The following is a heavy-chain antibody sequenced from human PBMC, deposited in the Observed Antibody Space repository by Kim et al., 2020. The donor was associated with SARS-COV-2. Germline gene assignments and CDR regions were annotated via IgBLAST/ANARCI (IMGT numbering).Heavy chain of an antibody. CDR3: ARDEAYCGGDCYPAEYFQH. J-gene: IGHJ1*01. Sequence: ASVKVSCKASGYTFTSYYMHWVRQAPGQGLEWMGIINPSGGSTSYAQKFQGRVTMTRDTSTSTVYMELSSLRSEDTAVYYCARDEAYCGGDCYPAEYFQHWGQGTLVTVAS. CDR2: INPSGGST. D-gene: IGHD2-21*01. CDR1: GYTFTSYY. V-gene: IGHV1-46*01.